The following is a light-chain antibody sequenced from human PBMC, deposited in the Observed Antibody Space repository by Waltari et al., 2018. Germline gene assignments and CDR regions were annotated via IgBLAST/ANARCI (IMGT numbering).Light chain of an antibody. J-gene: IGLJ2*01. Sequence: QSALTQPPSAPGSPGHSVSLSCTGTSLHVAFFAFFSWYKQGPGKAPKLIIYDVNKQPSGVPSRCSGSKSGNTASRFVAGLQADDEAYYYCSSYAGDNILIFGGGTELTV. CDR1: SLHVAFFAF. CDR3: SSYAGDNILI. CDR2: DVN. V-gene: IGLV2-8*01.